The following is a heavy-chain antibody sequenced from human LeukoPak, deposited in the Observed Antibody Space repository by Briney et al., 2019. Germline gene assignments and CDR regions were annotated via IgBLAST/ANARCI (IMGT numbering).Heavy chain of an antibody. J-gene: IGHJ4*02. V-gene: IGHV4-59*01. CDR1: GGSISSYY. D-gene: IGHD3-22*01. CDR2: IYYSGST. Sequence: PSETLSLTCTVSGGSISSYYWSWIRRPPGKGLEWIGYIYYSGSTNYNPSLKSRVTISVDTSKNQFSLKLSSVTAADTAVYYCAGTYYYDSSGYFDYWGQGTLVTVSS. CDR3: AGTYYYDSSGYFDY.